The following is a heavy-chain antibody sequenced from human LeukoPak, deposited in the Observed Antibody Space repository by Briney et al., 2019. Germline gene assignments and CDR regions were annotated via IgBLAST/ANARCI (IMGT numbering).Heavy chain of an antibody. V-gene: IGHV5-51*01. CDR1: GFSFNMYW. D-gene: IGHD3-9*01. J-gene: IGHJ4*02. Sequence: GESLKISCKGSGFSFNMYWIGWVRQMPGKGLEWMGIIYPGDSDTRYSPSFQGQVTISVDKSISTAYLQWSSLKASDTAMYYCARSLFDYDILTGHDYWGQGTLVTVSS. CDR2: IYPGDSDT. CDR3: ARSLFDYDILTGHDY.